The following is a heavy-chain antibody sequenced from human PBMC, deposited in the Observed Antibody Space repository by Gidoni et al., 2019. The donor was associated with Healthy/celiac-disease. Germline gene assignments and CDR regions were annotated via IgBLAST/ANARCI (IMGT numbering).Heavy chain of an antibody. CDR3: ARDQRDTGDIVVVPAAISRRLMAFDI. J-gene: IGHJ3*02. CDR2: IDHSGGT. Sequence: QVQLQESGPGLVQPSETLSLTCTVSGYSISSGYCWGWIRHPPGKGLEWIGSIDHSGGTYYNPSLKIRVTISVDTSKNQFSLKLSSVTAADTAVYYCARDQRDTGDIVVVPAAISRRLMAFDIWGQGTMVTVSS. CDR1: GYSISSGYC. D-gene: IGHD2-2*02. V-gene: IGHV4-38-2*02.